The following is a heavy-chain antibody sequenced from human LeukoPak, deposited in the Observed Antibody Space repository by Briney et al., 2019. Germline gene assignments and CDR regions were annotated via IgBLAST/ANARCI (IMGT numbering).Heavy chain of an antibody. Sequence: SETLSLTCTVSGDSFSSYYWSWIRQPPGKGLEWIGYIYYSGSTNYNPSLKSRVTISVDTSKNQFSLKLSSVTAADTAVYYCARHQDDYVWGSYRSDYWGQGTLVTVSS. J-gene: IGHJ4*02. CDR1: GDSFSSYY. CDR3: ARHQDDYVWGSYRSDY. V-gene: IGHV4-59*08. D-gene: IGHD3-16*02. CDR2: IYYSGST.